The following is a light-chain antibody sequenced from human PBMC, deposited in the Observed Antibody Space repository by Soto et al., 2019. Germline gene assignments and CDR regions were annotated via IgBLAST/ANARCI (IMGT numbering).Light chain of an antibody. V-gene: IGKV3-11*01. Sequence: DIVLTQSPATLSLSPGERATLSCRASQSVRGYLAWYQQKPGQAPRLLMYDASNRASGIPARFSGSGSGTDYTLTISSLEPEDFAVYYCQHYGGSPLTFGGGTKVEI. CDR1: QSVRGY. J-gene: IGKJ4*01. CDR3: QHYGGSPLT. CDR2: DAS.